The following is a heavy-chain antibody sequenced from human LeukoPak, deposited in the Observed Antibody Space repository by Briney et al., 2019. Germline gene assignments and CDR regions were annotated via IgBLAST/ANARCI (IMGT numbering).Heavy chain of an antibody. J-gene: IGHJ4*02. V-gene: IGHV4-34*01. CDR3: ASDSYSSIGYF. D-gene: IGHD6-13*01. CDR1: GFTFSDYY. Sequence: SGGSLRLSCAASGFTFSDYYMSWIRQSPGKGLEWIGEISPRGTKYNPSLKSRVTISLDTTKNQFSLILSSVTAADAAVYFCASDSYSSIGYFWSQGTLVTVSS. CDR2: ISPRGT.